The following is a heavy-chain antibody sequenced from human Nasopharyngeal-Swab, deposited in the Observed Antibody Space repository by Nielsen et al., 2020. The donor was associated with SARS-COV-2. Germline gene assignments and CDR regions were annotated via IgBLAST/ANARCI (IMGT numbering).Heavy chain of an antibody. CDR1: GFTFDDYA. D-gene: IGHD5-18*01. CDR2: ISWNSGSI. Sequence: GGSLRLSCAASGFTFDDYAMHWVRQAPGKGLEWVSGISWNSGSIGYADSVKGRFTISRDNAKNSLYLQMNSLRAEDTALYYCAKGGYSYGSDAFDIWGQGTMVTVSS. CDR3: AKGGYSYGSDAFDI. J-gene: IGHJ3*02. V-gene: IGHV3-9*01.